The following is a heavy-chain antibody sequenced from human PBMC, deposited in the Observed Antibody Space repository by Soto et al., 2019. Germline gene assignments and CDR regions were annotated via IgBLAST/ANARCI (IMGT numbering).Heavy chain of an antibody. J-gene: IGHJ4*02. D-gene: IGHD1-26*01. CDR2: INHSGGT. Sequence: TLTVTCAVYGGSFSGSYWSWIRQPPVKGLEWIGEINHSGGTNYNPSLKSRVTISVDTSKNQFSLKLSSVTAADTAVFYCARLRWEQPWVFDYWGQGTLVTVSS. CDR1: GGSFSGSY. V-gene: IGHV4-34*01. CDR3: ARLRWEQPWVFDY.